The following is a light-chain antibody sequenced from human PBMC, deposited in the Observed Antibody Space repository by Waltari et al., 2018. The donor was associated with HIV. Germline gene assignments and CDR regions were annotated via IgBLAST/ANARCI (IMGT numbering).Light chain of an antibody. Sequence: EIVLTQSPRLLSLSPGERTTLSCRASQSVGGNSLGWYQQTVGQPPRLLIYGASNRAADVPDRFIASGSGRDFSLIISRLEPEDFAVYYCQQYGESPVTFGHGTKVEL. J-gene: IGKJ1*01. V-gene: IGKV3-20*01. CDR2: GAS. CDR1: QSVGGNS. CDR3: QQYGESPVT.